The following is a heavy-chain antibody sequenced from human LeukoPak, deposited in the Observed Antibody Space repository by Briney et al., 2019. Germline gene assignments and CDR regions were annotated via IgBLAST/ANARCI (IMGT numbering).Heavy chain of an antibody. CDR3: ASGLGAAY. J-gene: IGHJ4*02. CDR1: GFTFGNFW. V-gene: IGHV3-7*05. CDR2: IKRDGSEN. Sequence: PGGSLRLSCVASGFTFGNFWMTWARQAPGKGLEWVANIKRDGSENNYVDSVKGRFIISRDNAKNSLYLQMSSLRAEDTAVYYCASGLGAAYWGQGTLVTVSS. D-gene: IGHD3-16*01.